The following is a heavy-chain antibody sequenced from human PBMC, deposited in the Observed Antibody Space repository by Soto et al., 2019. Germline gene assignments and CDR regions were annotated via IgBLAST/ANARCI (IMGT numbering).Heavy chain of an antibody. CDR1: GGSISSYY. D-gene: IGHD3-22*01. V-gene: IGHV4-59*06. CDR2: IYYSGST. Sequence: SETLSLTCTVSGGSISSYYWSWIRQPPGKGLEWIGYIYYSGSTYYNPSLKSRVTISVDTSKNQFSLKLSSVTAADTAVYYCASSEGFMGPGSFAYWGQGTLVTVSS. J-gene: IGHJ4*02. CDR3: ASSEGFMGPGSFAY.